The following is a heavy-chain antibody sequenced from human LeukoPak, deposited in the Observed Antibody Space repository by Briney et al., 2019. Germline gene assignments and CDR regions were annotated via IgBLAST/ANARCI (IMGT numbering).Heavy chain of an antibody. CDR1: GFTFSSYS. CDR3: ARGGLYSGSSVKGGY. J-gene: IGHJ4*02. D-gene: IGHD1-26*01. Sequence: GGSLRLSCAASGFTFSSYSMNWVRQAPGKGLEWVSSISSSSSYIYYADSVKGRFTISRDNAKNSLYLQMNSLRAEDTAVYYCARGGLYSGSSVKGGYWGQGTLVTVSS. CDR2: ISSSSSYI. V-gene: IGHV3-21*01.